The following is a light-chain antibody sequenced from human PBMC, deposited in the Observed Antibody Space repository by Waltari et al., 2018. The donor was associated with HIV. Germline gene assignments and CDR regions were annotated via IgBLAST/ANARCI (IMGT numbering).Light chain of an antibody. CDR1: RSDVGKYNL. CDR3: TSYTSTTSVI. J-gene: IGLJ2*01. Sequence: QSALTQPASVSGSRGQSITIPCTGTRSDVGKYNLVSWYQQHPGKAPKLIIYEVSNRPSGVSNRFSGSKSGNTASLTISGLQAEDEADYYCTSYTSTTSVIFGGGTRLTV. CDR2: EVS. V-gene: IGLV2-14*02.